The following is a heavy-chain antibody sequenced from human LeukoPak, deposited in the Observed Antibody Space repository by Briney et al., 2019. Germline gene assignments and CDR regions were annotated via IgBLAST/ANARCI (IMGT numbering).Heavy chain of an antibody. D-gene: IGHD6-13*01. CDR1: GFTFDDYA. J-gene: IGHJ4*02. CDR3: VKEIAAAGTGGVDY. CDR2: ISWNSGRI. Sequence: PGRSLRLSCAASGFTFDDYAMHRVRQPPGKGLEWVSGISWNSGRIGYADSVKGRFTISRDNAKNSLYLQMNSLRVEDTALYYCVKEIAAAGTGGVDYWGQGTLVTVSS. V-gene: IGHV3-9*01.